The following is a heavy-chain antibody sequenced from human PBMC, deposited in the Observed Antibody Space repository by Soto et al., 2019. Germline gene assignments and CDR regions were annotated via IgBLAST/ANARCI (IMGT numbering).Heavy chain of an antibody. CDR2: IYHGGST. J-gene: IGHJ5*02. V-gene: IGHV4-38-2*01. CDR3: AQVGPWLAHDYDGSPSTFEYWFDP. Sequence: SETLSLTCAVSGYSISSGYYWGWLRQPPGKGLEWIGSIYHGGSTYYNPSLNSRVTLSIDMTNNHVSLILNSVTAADTAVNNCAQVGPWLAHDYDGSPSTFEYWFDPWGQGPLVTVSS. CDR1: GYSISSGYY. D-gene: IGHD3-22*01.